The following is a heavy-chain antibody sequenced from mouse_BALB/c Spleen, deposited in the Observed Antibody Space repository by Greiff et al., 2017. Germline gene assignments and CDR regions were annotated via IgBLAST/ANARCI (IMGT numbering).Heavy chain of an antibody. CDR2: ISSGGST. Sequence: EVKLVESGGGLVKPGGSLKLSCAASGFTFSSYAMSWVRQTPEKRLEWVASISSGGSTYYPDSVKGRFTISRDNARNILYLQMSSLRSEDTAMYYCARGTTEDRFAYWGQGTLVTVSA. J-gene: IGHJ3*01. V-gene: IGHV5-6-5*01. CDR3: ARGTTEDRFAY. D-gene: IGHD1-1*01. CDR1: GFTFSSYA.